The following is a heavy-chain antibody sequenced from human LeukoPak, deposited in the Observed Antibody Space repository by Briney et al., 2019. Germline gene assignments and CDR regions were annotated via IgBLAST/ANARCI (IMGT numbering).Heavy chain of an antibody. J-gene: IGHJ4*02. V-gene: IGHV3-48*01. CDR3: ARDFDRWLSYFDY. CDR1: GFTFSSYS. D-gene: IGHD3-22*01. Sequence: PRGSLRLSCAASGFTFSSYSMNWVRQAPGKGLEWVSYISSSSSTIYYADSVKGRFTISRDNAKNSLYLQMNSLRAEDTAVYYCARDFDRWLSYFDYWGQGTLVTVSS. CDR2: ISSSSSTI.